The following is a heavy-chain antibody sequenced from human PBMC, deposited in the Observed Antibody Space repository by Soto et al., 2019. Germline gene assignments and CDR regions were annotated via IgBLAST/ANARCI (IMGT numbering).Heavy chain of an antibody. D-gene: IGHD4-17*01. Sequence: SQTLSLTCDISGDSVSSNRGAWTWIRQCPSRGLEWLGRTYYRSKWYNEYGLSVKSRITINADTCKNQFSLQLNSVTPEDAAVYYCARWDHDYGYLDVWGLGTTVTVSS. V-gene: IGHV6-1*01. CDR1: GDSVSSNRGA. CDR2: TYYRSKWYN. CDR3: ARWDHDYGYLDV. J-gene: IGHJ6*02.